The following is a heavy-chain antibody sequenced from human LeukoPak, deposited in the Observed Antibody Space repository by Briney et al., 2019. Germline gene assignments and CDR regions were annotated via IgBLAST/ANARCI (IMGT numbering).Heavy chain of an antibody. V-gene: IGHV4-31*03. J-gene: IGHJ4*02. CDR2: IYYTGST. Sequence: SQTLSLTCTVSGDSMSNGGYFWSWIRQHPGKGLEWLGYIYYTGSTTYNPSLQSRVTMSVDTSKNNFSLRLNPVTAADTAVYFCARGLPGARIPYHFDSWGQGTLVAVSS. CDR3: ARGLPGARIPYHFDS. CDR1: GDSMSNGGYF. D-gene: IGHD1-1*01.